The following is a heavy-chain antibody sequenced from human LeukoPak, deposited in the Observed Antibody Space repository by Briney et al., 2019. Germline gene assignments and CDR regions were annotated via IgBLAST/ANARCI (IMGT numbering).Heavy chain of an antibody. CDR1: GFTFSSYA. V-gene: IGHV3-30-3*01. D-gene: IGHD6-13*01. Sequence: PGGSLRLSCAASGFTFSSYAMHWVRQAPGKGLEWVAVISYDGSNKYYADSVKGRFTISRDNSKNTLYLQMNSLRAEDTAVYYCARDRDDGRSAAAGTGMFEFDPWGQGTLVTVSS. CDR3: ARDRDDGRSAAAGTGMFEFDP. CDR2: ISYDGSNK. J-gene: IGHJ5*02.